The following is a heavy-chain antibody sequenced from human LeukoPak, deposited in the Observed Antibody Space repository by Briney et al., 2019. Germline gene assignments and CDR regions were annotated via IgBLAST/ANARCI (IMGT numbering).Heavy chain of an antibody. CDR2: IYSGGST. Sequence: GGSLRLSCAASGFTVSSNYMSWVRQAPGKGLEWVSVIYSGGSTYYADSVKGRFTISRDNSKNTLYLQMNSLRAEDTAVYYCAKSIAPLNGWIPAFDHWGQGTLVTVSS. D-gene: IGHD3-9*01. CDR1: GFTVSSNY. J-gene: IGHJ4*02. CDR3: AKSIAPLNGWIPAFDH. V-gene: IGHV3-53*01.